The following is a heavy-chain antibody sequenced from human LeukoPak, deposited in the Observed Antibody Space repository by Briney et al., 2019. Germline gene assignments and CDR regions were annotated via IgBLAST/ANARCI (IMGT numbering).Heavy chain of an antibody. Sequence: GESLKISCKGSGYSFTSYWIGWVRQMPGKGLEWMGIIYPGDSDTRYSPSFQGQVTISADKSISTAYLQWSSLKASDTAMYYCARPSGYSSGWYAPSSIGYWGQGTLVTVSS. J-gene: IGHJ4*02. CDR1: GYSFTSYW. D-gene: IGHD6-19*01. CDR3: ARPSGYSSGWYAPSSIGY. CDR2: IYPGDSDT. V-gene: IGHV5-51*01.